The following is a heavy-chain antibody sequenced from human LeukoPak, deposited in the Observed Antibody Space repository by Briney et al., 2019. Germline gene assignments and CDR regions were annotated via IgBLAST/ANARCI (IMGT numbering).Heavy chain of an antibody. J-gene: IGHJ6*02. CDR1: GDSISPRY. Sequence: SETLSLTCTVSGDSISPRYWSWIRQAPGEGLDWIGYIYYTGITRYNPSLKSRVTISADTSKNQFSLKLTSVTAADTAVYYCARMGYYYYGMDVWGQGTTVTVSS. D-gene: IGHD3-16*01. V-gene: IGHV4-59*01. CDR3: ARMGYYYYGMDV. CDR2: IYYTGIT.